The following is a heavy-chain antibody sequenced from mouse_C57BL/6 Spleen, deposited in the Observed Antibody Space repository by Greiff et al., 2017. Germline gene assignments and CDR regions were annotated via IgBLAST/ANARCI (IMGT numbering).Heavy chain of an antibody. J-gene: IGHJ2*01. CDR2: INPTSGYT. D-gene: IGHD5-1-1*01. CDR1: GYTFTSYW. CDR3: ARDTPPYYFDC. V-gene: IGHV1-7*01. Sequence: VQRVESGAELAIPGASVKLSCKASGYTFTSYWMHWVKQRPGQGLEWIGYINPTSGYTKYNQKFKDKATLTADKSSSTAYMRLSSLTYEDSAVYNCARDTPPYYFDCWGQGTTLTVSS.